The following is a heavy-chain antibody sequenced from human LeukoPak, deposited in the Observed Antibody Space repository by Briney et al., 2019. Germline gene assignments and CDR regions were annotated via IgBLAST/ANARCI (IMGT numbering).Heavy chain of an antibody. J-gene: IGHJ5*02. V-gene: IGHV1-2*02. CDR1: GYTFTGYY. CDR2: INPNSGGT. Sequence: ASVNVSCKASGYTFTGYYMHWVRQAPGQGLEWMGWINPNSGGTNYAQKFQGRVTMTRDTSISTAYMELSRLRSDDTAVYYCARDQAPRMITFGGPRRWFDPWGQGTLVTVSS. CDR3: ARDQAPRMITFGGPRRWFDP. D-gene: IGHD3-16*01.